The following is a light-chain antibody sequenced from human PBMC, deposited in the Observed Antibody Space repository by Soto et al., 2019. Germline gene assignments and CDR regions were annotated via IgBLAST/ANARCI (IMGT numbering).Light chain of an antibody. V-gene: IGKV3-15*01. Sequence: EIVMTQSPATLSVSPGEGATLSCRASQSISSSLAWYQQKPGQAPRLLIYAASTRATGIPVRFSGSGSGTEFTLTISSLQSEDSAIYYCQQYDNWPPITFGQGTRLEI. CDR2: AAS. CDR1: QSISSS. CDR3: QQYDNWPPIT. J-gene: IGKJ5*01.